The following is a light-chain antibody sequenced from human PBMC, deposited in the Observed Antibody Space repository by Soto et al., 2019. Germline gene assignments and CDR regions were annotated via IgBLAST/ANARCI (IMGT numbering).Light chain of an antibody. Sequence: EIVMTQSPATLSVSPGERATLSCRASQSVSSKLAWYQQKPGQAPRLLIYAASTRATGIPASFSGSGSGTEFTLTITSLQSEDFAVYYCQQYSNWPPYTFGQGTKLEIK. J-gene: IGKJ2*01. CDR1: QSVSSK. CDR3: QQYSNWPPYT. V-gene: IGKV3-15*01. CDR2: AAS.